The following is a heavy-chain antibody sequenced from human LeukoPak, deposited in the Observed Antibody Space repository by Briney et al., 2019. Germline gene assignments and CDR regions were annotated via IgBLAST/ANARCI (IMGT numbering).Heavy chain of an antibody. D-gene: IGHD5-24*01. Sequence: GGSLRLSCAASGFTFSDYNMRWIRQAPGKGLEWVSSISRSGSTKYYADSVKGRFTISRDNAKNSLYLQMNSLRAEDTAVYYCASPRGWRQYCRVGVSWGCAFDIWGQGTMVTVSS. V-gene: IGHV3-11*04. J-gene: IGHJ3*02. CDR1: GFTFSDYN. CDR3: ASPRGWRQYCRVGVSWGCAFDI. CDR2: ISRSGSTK.